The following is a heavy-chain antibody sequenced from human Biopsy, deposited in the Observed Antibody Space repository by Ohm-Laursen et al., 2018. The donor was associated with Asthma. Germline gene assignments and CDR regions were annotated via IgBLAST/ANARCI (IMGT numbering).Heavy chain of an antibody. CDR1: GYTFTSYA. Sequence: GASVKVSCKASGYTFTSYAMHWVRQAPGQRLEWMGWINAGNGNTKYSQKFQGRVTITRDTPASTAYMELSSLRSEDTAVYYCARPYYDSSGYYYENLSFDYWGQGTLVTVSS. V-gene: IGHV1-3*01. D-gene: IGHD3-22*01. J-gene: IGHJ4*02. CDR3: ARPYYDSSGYYYENLSFDY. CDR2: INAGNGNT.